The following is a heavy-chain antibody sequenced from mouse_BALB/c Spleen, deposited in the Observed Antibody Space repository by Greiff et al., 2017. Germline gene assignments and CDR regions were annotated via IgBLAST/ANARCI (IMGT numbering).Heavy chain of an antibody. CDR3: TREGGLGGLAY. Sequence: LQQPGSELVRPGASVKLSCKASGYTFTSYWMHWVKQRHGQGLEWIGNIYPGSGSTNYDEKFKSKGTLTVGTSSSTAYMHLSSLTSEDSAVYYCTREGGLGGLAYWGQGTLVTVSA. CDR1: GYTFTSYW. D-gene: IGHD4-1*01. CDR2: IYPGSGST. J-gene: IGHJ3*01. V-gene: IGHV1S22*01.